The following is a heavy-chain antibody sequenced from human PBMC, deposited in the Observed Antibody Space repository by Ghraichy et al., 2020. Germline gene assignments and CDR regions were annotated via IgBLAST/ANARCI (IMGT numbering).Heavy chain of an antibody. CDR1: GYTFTSYY. D-gene: IGHD3-22*01. V-gene: IGHV1-46*01. CDR3: ARDVVGYYDSSGYYYPQGAGDD. Sequence: ASVKVSCKASGYTFTSYYMHWVRQAPGQGLEWMGIINPSGGSTSYAQKFQGRVTMTRDTSTSTVYMELSSLRSEDTAVYYCARDVVGYYDSSGYYYPQGAGDDWGQGTMVTVSS. CDR2: INPSGGST. J-gene: IGHJ3*01.